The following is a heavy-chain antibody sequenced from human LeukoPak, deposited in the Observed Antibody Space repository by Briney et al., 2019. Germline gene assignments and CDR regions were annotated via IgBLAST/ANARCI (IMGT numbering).Heavy chain of an antibody. CDR1: RFTFSSYW. D-gene: IGHD4/OR15-4a*01. J-gene: IGHJ3*02. CDR2: INQDGSEK. Sequence: GGSLRLSCAASRFTFSSYWMSWVRQAPGKGLEWVANINQDGSEKYYVDSLKGRFTISRDNAKNSLYLQMNSLRAEDTAMYYCARADYGDTSDIWGQGTMVTVSS. CDR3: ARADYGDTSDI. V-gene: IGHV3-7*04.